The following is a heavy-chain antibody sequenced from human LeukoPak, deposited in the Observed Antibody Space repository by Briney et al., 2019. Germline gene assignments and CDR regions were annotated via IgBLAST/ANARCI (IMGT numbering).Heavy chain of an antibody. CDR2: ISSDGSST. J-gene: IGHJ4*02. CDR3: ARDGLREFDY. CDR1: GFNFNRTW. V-gene: IGHV3-74*01. D-gene: IGHD5-12*01. Sequence: GRSLRLSCAASGFNFNRTWMHWVRQAPGKGLVWVSRISSDGSSTNYADSVKGRFTISRDNAKNTLYLQMNSLRAEDTAVYYCARDGLREFDYWGQGTLVTVSS.